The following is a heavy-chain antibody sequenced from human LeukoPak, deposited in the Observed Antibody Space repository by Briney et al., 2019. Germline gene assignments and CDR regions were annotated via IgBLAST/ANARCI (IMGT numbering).Heavy chain of an antibody. CDR2: ISGSGGST. CDR1: GFTFSSYA. J-gene: IGHJ4*02. CDR3: AKGGVGATSDY. V-gene: IGHV3-23*01. D-gene: IGHD1-26*01. Sequence: GGSLRLSCAASGFTFSSYAMNWVRQAPGKGLEWVSAISGSGGSTYYADSVKGRFTISRDNSKNTLYLQMNSLRADDTAVYYCAKGGVGATSDYWGQGTLVTVSS.